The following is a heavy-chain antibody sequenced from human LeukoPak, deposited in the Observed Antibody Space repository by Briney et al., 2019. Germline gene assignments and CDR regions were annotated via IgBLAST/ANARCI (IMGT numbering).Heavy chain of an antibody. CDR2: ISSSGDIR. J-gene: IGHJ4*02. Sequence: GGSLRLSCAASTFTFGDYYMSWIRQAPGKGLEWVSYISSSGDIRYYADSVKGRFTISRDNTKNSLYLQMDSLRAEDTAVYYCARVVAGTGGFDYWGQGTLVTVSS. CDR1: TFTFGDYY. CDR3: ARVVAGTGGFDY. V-gene: IGHV3-11*01. D-gene: IGHD6-19*01.